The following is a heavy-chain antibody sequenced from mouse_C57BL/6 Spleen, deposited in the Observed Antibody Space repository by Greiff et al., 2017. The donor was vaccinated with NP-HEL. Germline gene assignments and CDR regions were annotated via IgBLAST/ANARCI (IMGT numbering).Heavy chain of an antibody. D-gene: IGHD3-2*02. CDR2: IYPGDGDT. CDR1: GYAFSSYW. J-gene: IGHJ2*01. Sequence: QVQLQQSGAELVKPGASVKISCKASGYAFSSYWMNWVKQRPGKGLEWIGQIYPGDGDTNYNGKFKGKATLTADKSSSTAYMQLSSLTSEDSAVYFCARSEDSSGYVGYWGQGTTLTVSS. V-gene: IGHV1-80*01. CDR3: ARSEDSSGYVGY.